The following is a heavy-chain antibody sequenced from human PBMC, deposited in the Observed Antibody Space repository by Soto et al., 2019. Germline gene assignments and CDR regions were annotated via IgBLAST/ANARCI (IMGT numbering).Heavy chain of an antibody. CDR1: GYTFTRYS. Sequence: ASVKVSCKASGYTFTRYSIHWVRQAPGQRLEWLGWITAGSGHTDYSQNFQGRVSITRDTSASTAYMELSSLRSEETAVYYCARENPPEAGSYYDYWGQGTLVTVSS. V-gene: IGHV1-3*01. CDR3: ARENPPEAGSYYDY. D-gene: IGHD1-26*01. J-gene: IGHJ4*02. CDR2: ITAGSGHT.